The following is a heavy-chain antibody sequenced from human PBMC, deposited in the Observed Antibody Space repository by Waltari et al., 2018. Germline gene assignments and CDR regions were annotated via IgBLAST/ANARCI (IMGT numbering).Heavy chain of an antibody. J-gene: IGHJ5*02. V-gene: IGHV3-30*01. CDR1: GFTFRSHA. CDR2: ISYDGSNK. Sequence: QVQLVESGGGVVQPVRSLRLSCAASGFTFRSHAMHWVRQAPGKGLGWVAVISYDGSNKYYADSVKGRFTISRDNSKNTLYLQMNSLRAEDTAVYYCARDAGLEFDPWGQGTLVTVSS. CDR3: ARDAGLEFDP.